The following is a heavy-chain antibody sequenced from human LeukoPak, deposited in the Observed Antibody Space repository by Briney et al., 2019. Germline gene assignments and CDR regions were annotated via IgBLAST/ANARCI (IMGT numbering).Heavy chain of an antibody. CDR1: RLTSSRYE. CDR2: ISSSGSTI. Sequence: PGGSLRLSCAAPRLTSSRYEMTSVRQAPGKGLEWVSYISSSGSTIYYADSLKGRFTISRDNAKNSMYLQMNSLRAEDTAVYYCVRPGHSGLFDYWGQGTLVTVSS. V-gene: IGHV3-48*03. J-gene: IGHJ4*02. D-gene: IGHD3-10*01. CDR3: VRPGHSGLFDY.